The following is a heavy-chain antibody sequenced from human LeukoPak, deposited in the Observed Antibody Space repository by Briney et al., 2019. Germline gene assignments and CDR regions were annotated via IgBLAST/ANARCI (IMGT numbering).Heavy chain of an antibody. CDR3: ARGGLGSRPFDY. D-gene: IGHD7-27*01. CDR1: GGSFSGYY. V-gene: IGHV4-34*01. J-gene: IGHJ4*02. Sequence: PSETLSLTCAVYGGSFSGYYWSWIRQPPGKGLEWIGEINHSGSTNYNPSLKSRVTISVDTSKNQFSLKLSSVTAADTAVYYCARGGLGSRPFDYWGQGTLVTVSS. CDR2: INHSGST.